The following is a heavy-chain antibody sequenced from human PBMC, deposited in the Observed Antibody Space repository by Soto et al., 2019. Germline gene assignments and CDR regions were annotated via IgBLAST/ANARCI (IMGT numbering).Heavy chain of an antibody. CDR2: ISGSGGST. Sequence: PGGSLRLSCAAPGFTFSSYAMSWVRQAPGKGLEWVSAISGSGGSTYYADSVKGRFTISRDNSKNTLYLQMNSLRVEDTAVYYCAKDLDYSPASDYYYGMDVWGQGTTVTVSS. CDR1: GFTFSSYA. D-gene: IGHD4-4*01. V-gene: IGHV3-23*01. J-gene: IGHJ6*02. CDR3: AKDLDYSPASDYYYGMDV.